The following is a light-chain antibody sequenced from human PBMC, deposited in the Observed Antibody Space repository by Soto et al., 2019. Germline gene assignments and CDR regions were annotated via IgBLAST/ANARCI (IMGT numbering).Light chain of an antibody. CDR3: QQSNNWPPLT. V-gene: IGKV3-15*01. CDR2: GVS. Sequence: EIVMTQSPATLSVSPGETATLSCRASQSVAGNLAWYQQKPGQPPRLHIYGVSTRATGVPARFSGSGSETDFSLTISSLQIEDFALYYCQQSNNWPPLTFGGGTKVEIK. J-gene: IGKJ4*01. CDR1: QSVAGN.